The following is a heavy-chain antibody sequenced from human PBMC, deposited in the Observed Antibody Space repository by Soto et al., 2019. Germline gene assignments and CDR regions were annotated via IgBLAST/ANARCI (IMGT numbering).Heavy chain of an antibody. J-gene: IGHJ5*02. CDR1: GGSISSSSYY. CDR3: VRGGIAGHWFDP. Sequence: SETLSLTCTVSGGSISSSSYYWGWIRQPPGKGLEWLGYIYHSGSTLYNPSLRGRLTLSADTSRNQLSLYLTSVTAADTAVYYCVRGGIAGHWFDPWGQGILVTVSS. D-gene: IGHD2-15*01. CDR2: IYHSGST. V-gene: IGHV4-31*03.